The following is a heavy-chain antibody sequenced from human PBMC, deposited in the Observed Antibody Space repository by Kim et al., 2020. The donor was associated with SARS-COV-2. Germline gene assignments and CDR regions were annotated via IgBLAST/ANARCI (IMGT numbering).Heavy chain of an antibody. V-gene: IGHV1-2*02. J-gene: IGHJ4*02. D-gene: IGHD3-10*01. Sequence: NYAQKFHGRVTMTSDTSTSTVYMELARLRSDDTAVYYCARDAGYGSGSFHNWGQGTLVTVSS. CDR3: ARDAGYGSGSFHN.